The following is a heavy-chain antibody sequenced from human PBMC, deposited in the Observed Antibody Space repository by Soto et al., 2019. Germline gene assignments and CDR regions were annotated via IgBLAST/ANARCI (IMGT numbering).Heavy chain of an antibody. CDR2: IFYDGSRK. CDR1: GFTFSNYG. CDR3: ARDQASRYFDF. V-gene: IGHV3-33*01. Sequence: GGSLRLSCAASGFTFSNYGMHWVRQAPGEGLEWVAVIFYDGSRKYYVDSVKGRFTISRDNSKNTLYLEMNSLRVEDTAIYYCARDQASRYFDFWGQGTRVTVSS. J-gene: IGHJ4*02.